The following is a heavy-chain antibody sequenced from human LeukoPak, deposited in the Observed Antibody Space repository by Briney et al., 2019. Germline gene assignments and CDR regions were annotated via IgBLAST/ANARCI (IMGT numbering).Heavy chain of an antibody. CDR1: GFTFSDYW. Sequence: GGSLRLSCAASGFTFSDYWMHWVRQAPGKGLVWVSRISSDGTSATYADSVKGRFTTSRDNAKNTLYLEMNSLRADDTAVYYCARDARYNIDVWGQGTTVTVSS. J-gene: IGHJ6*02. CDR3: ARDARYNIDV. D-gene: IGHD3-9*01. V-gene: IGHV3-74*01. CDR2: ISSDGTSA.